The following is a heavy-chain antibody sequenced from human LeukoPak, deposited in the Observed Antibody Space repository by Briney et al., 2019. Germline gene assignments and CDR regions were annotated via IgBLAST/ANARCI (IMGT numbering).Heavy chain of an antibody. D-gene: IGHD2-21*02. CDR3: ARHISDCGGDCPFDY. CDR2: IYPGDSDT. Sequence: GESLKISCHGSGYRFTSYWIGWVRQMPGKGLEWMGMIYPGDSDTRYSPSFQGHVTISADKSISTAYLQRNSLKASDTAMYYCARHISDCGGDCPFDYWGQGTLVTVSS. V-gene: IGHV5-51*01. CDR1: GYRFTSYW. J-gene: IGHJ4*02.